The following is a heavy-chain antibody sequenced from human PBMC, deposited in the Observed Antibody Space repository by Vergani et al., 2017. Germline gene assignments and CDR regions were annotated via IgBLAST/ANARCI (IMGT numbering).Heavy chain of an antibody. CDR1: GFTFSSHG. Sequence: QVQLVESEGGVVQPGRSLTLSCVASGFTFSSHGMHWVRQAPGKGLEWVSMTWYEGNNNYYADSVKGRFTISKDISKNTLYLQMNSLRGDDTAVYYCARETRDTPSSLDYWGQGTLVTVSS. CDR3: ARETRDTPSSLDY. V-gene: IGHV3-33*04. D-gene: IGHD5-24*01. CDR2: TWYEGNNN. J-gene: IGHJ4*02.